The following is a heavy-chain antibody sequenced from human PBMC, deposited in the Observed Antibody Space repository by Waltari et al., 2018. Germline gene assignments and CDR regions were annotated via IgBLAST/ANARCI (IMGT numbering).Heavy chain of an antibody. V-gene: IGHV3-23*01. CDR2: IRGSGGST. J-gene: IGHJ6*02. CDR1: AFTFSSYA. CDR3: ALGGQYYYYGMDV. Sequence: EVQLLESGGGLVQPGGSLRLSCAASAFTFSSYAMSWVRRAPGKGLEWVSAIRGSGGSTYYADSVKGRFTISRDNSKNTLYLQMNSLRAEDTAVYYCALGGQYYYYGMDVWGQGTTVTVSS. D-gene: IGHD3-16*01.